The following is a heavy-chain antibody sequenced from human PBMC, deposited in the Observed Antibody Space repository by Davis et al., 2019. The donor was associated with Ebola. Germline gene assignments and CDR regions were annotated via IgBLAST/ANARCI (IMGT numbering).Heavy chain of an antibody. CDR1: GGSFSGYY. CDR3: ASGPWELLPYDAFDI. V-gene: IGHV4-34*01. J-gene: IGHJ3*02. CDR2: INHIGST. D-gene: IGHD1-26*01. Sequence: SETLSLTCAVYGGSFSGYYWSWIRQPPGKGLEWIGEINHIGSTTYNPSLKSRVTISVDTSKTQFSLKLSSVTAADTAVYYCASGPWELLPYDAFDIWGQGTMVTVSS.